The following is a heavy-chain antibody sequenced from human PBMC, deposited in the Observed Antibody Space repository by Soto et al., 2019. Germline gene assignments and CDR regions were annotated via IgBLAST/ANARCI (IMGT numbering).Heavy chain of an antibody. D-gene: IGHD3-16*01. CDR2: INQDGSEK. V-gene: IGHV3-7*01. J-gene: IGHJ4*02. CDR1: GFTFSNDW. CDR3: ARGFRLGTH. Sequence: EVQLVESGGGLVQPGGSLRLSCVASGFTFSNDWMSWVRQAPGKGLEWVANINQDGSEKNYVDSVKGRFTISRDNAKNSLYLQKNSLRAEDTAVYYCARGFRLGTHWGQGTLVNVAS.